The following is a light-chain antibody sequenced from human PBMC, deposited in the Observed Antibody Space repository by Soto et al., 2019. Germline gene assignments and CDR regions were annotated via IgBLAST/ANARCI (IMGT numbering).Light chain of an antibody. CDR3: QQSNSFPRT. CDR2: AAS. CDR1: QAVSTW. V-gene: IGKV1-12*01. J-gene: IGKJ4*01. Sequence: DIQMTQSPSFVSASVGDRVTITCRASQAVSTWLAWYQQKPGDAPKLLIYAASTLQSGVPSRFSGSGPGTDFTLTIRSLQPEDFATYYCQQSNSFPRTFGGGTKVEI.